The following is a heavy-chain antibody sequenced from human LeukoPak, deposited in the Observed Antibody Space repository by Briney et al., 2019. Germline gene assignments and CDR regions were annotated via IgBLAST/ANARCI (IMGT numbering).Heavy chain of an antibody. CDR1: GFTFSSYA. V-gene: IGHV3-30*04. CDR2: ISYDGSNE. D-gene: IGHD2-2*01. J-gene: IGHJ4*02. Sequence: PGRSLRLSCAASGFTFSSYAMHWVRQAPGKGLEWVAVISYDGSNEYYADSVKGRFTISRDNSKNTLSLQMNSLRVEDTAVYYCVKDFVVVPGLVNYFDYWGQGTLVTVSS. CDR3: VKDFVVVPGLVNYFDY.